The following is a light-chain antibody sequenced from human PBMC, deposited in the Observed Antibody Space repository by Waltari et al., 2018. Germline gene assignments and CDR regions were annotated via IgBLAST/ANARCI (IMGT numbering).Light chain of an antibody. J-gene: IGLJ2*01. CDR1: SLRSYY. CDR2: GKN. CDR3: NSRDSSGNHLV. V-gene: IGLV3-19*01. Sequence: SSELTQDPAVSVALGQTVRITCQGDSLRSYYASWYQQKPGQAPVLVIYGKNNRPSGIPDRFSGSDSGNTASLTITGAQAEDEADYYCNSRDSSGNHLVFGGRTKLTVL.